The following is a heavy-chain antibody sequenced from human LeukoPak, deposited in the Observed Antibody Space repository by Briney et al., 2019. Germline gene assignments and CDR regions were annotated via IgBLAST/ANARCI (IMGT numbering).Heavy chain of an antibody. CDR1: GYSISSGYY. V-gene: IGHV4-38-2*02. J-gene: IGHJ4*02. D-gene: IGHD2/OR15-2a*01. CDR3: ARDNYVPDY. CDR2: VYYSGST. Sequence: SETLSLTCTVSGYSISSGYYWGWIRQPPGKGLEWIGSVYYSGSTYYNPSLKSRVTISVDTSKNQFSLKLSSVTAADTAVYYCARDNYVPDYWGQGTLVTVSS.